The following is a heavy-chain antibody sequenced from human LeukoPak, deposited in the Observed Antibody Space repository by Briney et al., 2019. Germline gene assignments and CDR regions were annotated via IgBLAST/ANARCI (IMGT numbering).Heavy chain of an antibody. CDR3: ARAPPRRLLWFGMDV. Sequence: GGSLRLSCAASGFTFSSYWMSWVRQAPGKGLEWVANIKQDGSEKYYVDSVKGRFTISRDNAKNSLYLQMNSLRAEDTAVYYCARAPPRRLLWFGMDVWGKGTTVTVSP. CDR2: IKQDGSEK. J-gene: IGHJ6*04. CDR1: GFTFSSYW. D-gene: IGHD3-10*01. V-gene: IGHV3-7*03.